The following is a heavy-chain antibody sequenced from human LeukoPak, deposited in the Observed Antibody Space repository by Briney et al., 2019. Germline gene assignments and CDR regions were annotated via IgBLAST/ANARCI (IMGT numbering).Heavy chain of an antibody. V-gene: IGHV4-59*08. J-gene: IGHJ5*02. Sequence: SETLSLTCTVSGGSISSYYWSWIRQPPGKGLEWIGYIYYSGSTNYNPSLKSRVTISVDTSKNQFSLKLSSVTAADTAVYCCARQFHPRDWFDPWGQGTLVTVSS. CDR3: ARQFHPRDWFDP. CDR2: IYYSGST. CDR1: GGSISSYY.